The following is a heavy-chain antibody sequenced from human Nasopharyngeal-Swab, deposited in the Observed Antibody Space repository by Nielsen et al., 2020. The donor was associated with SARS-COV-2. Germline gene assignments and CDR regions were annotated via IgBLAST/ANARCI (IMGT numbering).Heavy chain of an antibody. Sequence: PGKGLEWIGSLHYTGTIYYNQSLKSRVTISVDTSKTHFSLKLSSVTAADTAVYYCARGKQSGDYAFDYWGQGTLVTVSS. V-gene: IGHV4-39*02. CDR2: LHYTGTI. CDR3: ARGKQSGDYAFDY. D-gene: IGHD4-17*01. J-gene: IGHJ4*02.